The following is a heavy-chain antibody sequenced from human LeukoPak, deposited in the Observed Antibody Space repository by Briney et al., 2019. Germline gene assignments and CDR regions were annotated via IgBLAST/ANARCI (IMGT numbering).Heavy chain of an antibody. CDR2: INPSDGST. J-gene: IGHJ6*03. Sequence: ASVKVSCKASAYTFSTYYLHWVRQAPGQGLEWMGMINPSDGSTSYAQKFQGRVTMTRGKSTSTVYMELRSLRSEDTAVYYCARVHARDYYYYYYMDVWGKGTTVTVSS. V-gene: IGHV1-46*01. CDR3: ARVHARDYYYYYYMDV. CDR1: AYTFSTYY.